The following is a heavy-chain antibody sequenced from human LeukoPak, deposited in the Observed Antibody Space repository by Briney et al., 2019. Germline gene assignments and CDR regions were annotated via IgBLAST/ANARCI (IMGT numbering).Heavy chain of an antibody. D-gene: IGHD2-2*01. CDR1: GIPFSDYY. V-gene: IGHV3-23*01. CDR2: ISGSGGST. CDR3: AKARRSGCSSTSCYPFDY. J-gene: IGHJ4*02. Sequence: GGSLRLSCVVSGIPFSDYYMNWMRQAPGKGLEWVSGISGSGGSTYHADSVKGRFTISRDNSKNTLYLQMYSLTAEDTAVYYCAKARRSGCSSTSCYPFDYWGQGPLVTVSS.